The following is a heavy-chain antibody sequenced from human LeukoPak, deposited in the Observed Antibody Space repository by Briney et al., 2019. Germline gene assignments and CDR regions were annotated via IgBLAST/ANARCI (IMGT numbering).Heavy chain of an antibody. Sequence: GGSLRLSCAASGFTFSDYYMSWIRQAPGKGLEWVSYISSSGSTIYYADSVKGRFTISRDNAKNSLYLQMNSLRAEDTAVYYCAREWHYDFRSGYYTVYYGMDVWGQGTTVTVSS. CDR2: ISSSGSTI. CDR3: AREWHYDFRSGYYTVYYGMDV. D-gene: IGHD3-3*01. J-gene: IGHJ6*02. V-gene: IGHV3-11*01. CDR1: GFTFSDYY.